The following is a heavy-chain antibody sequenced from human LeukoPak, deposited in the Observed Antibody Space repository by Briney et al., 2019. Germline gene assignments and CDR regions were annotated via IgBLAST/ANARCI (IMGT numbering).Heavy chain of an antibody. J-gene: IGHJ4*02. CDR3: ARDRSYYDILTGYLGRGYFDY. D-gene: IGHD3-9*01. CDR2: IYSGGST. CDR1: RFTFSSYA. Sequence: GGSLGLSCAASRFTFSSYAMNWVRQAPGKGLEWVSVIYSGGSTYYADSVKGRFTISRDNSKNTLYLQMNSLRAEDTAVYYCARDRSYYDILTGYLGRGYFDYWGQGTLVTVSS. V-gene: IGHV3-66*01.